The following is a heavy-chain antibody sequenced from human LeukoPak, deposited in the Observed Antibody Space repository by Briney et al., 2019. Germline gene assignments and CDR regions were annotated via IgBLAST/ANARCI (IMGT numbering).Heavy chain of an antibody. CDR3: ATWGIAVAGTFDY. CDR2: IYYSGST. V-gene: IGHV4-59*08. CDR1: GCSISSSY. D-gene: IGHD6-19*01. Sequence: KPSETLFLTCTGSGCSISSSYGSWVRQPPGKGLEWIGYIYYSGSTNYNPSFKSRVAISVDTSKNQFSLKLSSVTAADTAVYYCATWGIAVAGTFDYWGQGTLVTVST. J-gene: IGHJ4*02.